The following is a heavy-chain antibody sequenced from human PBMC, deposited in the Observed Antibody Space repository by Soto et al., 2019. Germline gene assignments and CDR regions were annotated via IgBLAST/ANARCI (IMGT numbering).Heavy chain of an antibody. CDR3: ARSPRSSPYFDY. J-gene: IGHJ4*02. Sequence: GESLKISGQCSGYTFSNFWIAWVRQLPGKGLEWMGIIYPGDYETRYSPSFHGKVTISADRSIGTAYLQWSSLEASDSAFYFCARSPRSSPYFDYWGQGALVTVSS. D-gene: IGHD6-13*01. V-gene: IGHV5-51*01. CDR2: IYPGDYET. CDR1: GYTFSNFW.